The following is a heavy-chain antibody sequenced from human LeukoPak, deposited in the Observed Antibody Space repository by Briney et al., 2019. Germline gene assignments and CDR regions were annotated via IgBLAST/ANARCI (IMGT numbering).Heavy chain of an antibody. D-gene: IGHD2-2*01. J-gene: IGHJ4*02. Sequence: GGSLRLSCAASGFIFDDYAMHWVRQAPGKGLEWVSGISWNSGSIGYADSVKGRFTISRDNAKNSLYLQMNSLRAEDMALYYCAKAACSSTSCYAGYFDYWGQGTLVAVSS. V-gene: IGHV3-9*03. CDR3: AKAACSSTSCYAGYFDY. CDR2: ISWNSGSI. CDR1: GFIFDDYA.